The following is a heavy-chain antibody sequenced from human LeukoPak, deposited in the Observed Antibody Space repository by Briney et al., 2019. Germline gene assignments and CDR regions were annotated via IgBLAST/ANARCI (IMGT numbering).Heavy chain of an antibody. CDR1: GFTFSSYA. Sequence: PGGSLRLSCAASGFTFSSYAMSWVRQAPGKGLEWVSAISGSGGSTYYADSVKGRFTISRDNSKNTLYLQMYSLRAEDTAVYYCAKHRFLEWLLWDYFDYWGQGTLVTVSS. D-gene: IGHD3-3*01. V-gene: IGHV3-23*01. CDR3: AKHRFLEWLLWDYFDY. J-gene: IGHJ4*02. CDR2: ISGSGGST.